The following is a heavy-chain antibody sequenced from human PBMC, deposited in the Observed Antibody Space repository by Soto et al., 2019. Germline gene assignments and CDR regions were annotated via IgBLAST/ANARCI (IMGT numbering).Heavy chain of an antibody. CDR3: ATVGHYYLLFDP. D-gene: IGHD3-22*01. Sequence: GGSLRLSCAASGFTFSNDWMNWVRQAPGKGLEWVGRIKSEINGGTTDYAAPVKGRFTISRDDSKNTLYLQMNSLKTEDTAVYYCATVGHYYLLFDPWGQGTLVTVSS. CDR1: GFTFSNDW. V-gene: IGHV3-15*07. CDR2: IKSEINGGTT. J-gene: IGHJ5*02.